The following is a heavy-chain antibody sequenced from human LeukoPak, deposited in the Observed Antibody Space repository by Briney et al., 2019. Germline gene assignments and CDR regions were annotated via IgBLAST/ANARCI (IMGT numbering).Heavy chain of an antibody. CDR3: AADSSGYYSIDY. J-gene: IGHJ4*02. Sequence: PSETLSLTCAVYGGSFSGYYWSWIRQPPGKGLEWIGEINHSGSTNYNPSLKSRVTISVDTSKNQFSLKLSSVTAADTAVYYCAADSSGYYSIDYWGQGTLVTVSS. D-gene: IGHD3-22*01. CDR1: GGSFSGYY. V-gene: IGHV4-34*01. CDR2: INHSGST.